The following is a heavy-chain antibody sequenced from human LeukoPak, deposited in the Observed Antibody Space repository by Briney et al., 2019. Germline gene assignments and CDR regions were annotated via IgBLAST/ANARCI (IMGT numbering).Heavy chain of an antibody. J-gene: IGHJ5*02. V-gene: IGHV4-59*08. D-gene: IGHD6-19*01. CDR3: ARHAHSSGWYLSWFDP. CDR2: IYYSGST. CDR1: GGSISSYY. Sequence: SETLSLTCTVSGGSISSYYWSWIRQPPGKGLEWIGYIYYSGSTYYNPSLKSRVTISVDTPKNQFSLKLSSVTAADTAVYYCARHAHSSGWYLSWFDPWGQGTLVTVSS.